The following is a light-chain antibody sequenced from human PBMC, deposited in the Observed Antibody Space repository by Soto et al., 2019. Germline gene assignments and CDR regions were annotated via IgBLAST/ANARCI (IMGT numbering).Light chain of an antibody. CDR3: SSYTTNCTPVV. CDR2: EVT. J-gene: IGLJ2*01. CDR1: SGDIGGYNY. Sequence: QSALTQPASVSGSPGQSITISCTGTSGDIGGYNYVSWYQQHPGKAPKLLISEVTNRPSGVSNRFSGSKSGNTASLTISGLQTEDEADYYCSSYTTNCTPVVFGGGTKLTVL. V-gene: IGLV2-14*01.